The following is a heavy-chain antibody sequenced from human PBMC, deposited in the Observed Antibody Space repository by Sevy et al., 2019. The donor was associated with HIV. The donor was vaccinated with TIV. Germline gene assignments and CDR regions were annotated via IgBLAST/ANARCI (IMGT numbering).Heavy chain of an antibody. J-gene: IGHJ6*02. Sequence: SQTLSLTCAISGDSVSNINAAWNWIRQSPSRGLEWLGRTYYRSKWYNDYTVSVKGRITINPETSKNQFSLQLNSVTPKDTALYYCARDDLLYGGSPTGLHYYYGMDVWGQGTTVTVSS. CDR3: ARDDLLYGGSPTGLHYYYGMDV. CDR2: TYYRSKWYN. D-gene: IGHD1-26*01. CDR1: GDSVSNINAA. V-gene: IGHV6-1*01.